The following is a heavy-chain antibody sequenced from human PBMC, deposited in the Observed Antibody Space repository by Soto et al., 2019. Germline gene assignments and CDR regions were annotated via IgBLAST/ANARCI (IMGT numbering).Heavy chain of an antibody. CDR2: IYYSETT. Sequence: QVQLQESGPGLVKPSETLSLTCTVSGGSISSYYWSWIRQPPGKGLEWIGSIYYSETTNYNPSLKSRVTISVDTSKNQFSLKLSSVTAADTAVYYCARDYGYCSGGSCYRYWYFDLWGGGTLVTVSS. CDR1: GGSISSYY. CDR3: ARDYGYCSGGSCYRYWYFDL. J-gene: IGHJ2*01. V-gene: IGHV4-59*01. D-gene: IGHD2-15*01.